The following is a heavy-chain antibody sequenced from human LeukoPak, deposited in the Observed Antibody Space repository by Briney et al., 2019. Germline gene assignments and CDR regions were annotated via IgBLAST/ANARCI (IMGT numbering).Heavy chain of an antibody. CDR3: ARDPGSYAYFDY. V-gene: IGHV3-33*01. J-gene: IGHJ4*02. CDR1: GFTFSSYG. Sequence: PGGSLRLSCAAAGFTFSSYGMHWVRQAPGKGLEWVTFIWSDGSTKYYADSVKGRFTISRDNSKNTLYLRMNSLRAEDTAVYYCARDPGSYAYFDYWGQGTLVTVSS. D-gene: IGHD3-16*01. CDR2: IWSDGSTK.